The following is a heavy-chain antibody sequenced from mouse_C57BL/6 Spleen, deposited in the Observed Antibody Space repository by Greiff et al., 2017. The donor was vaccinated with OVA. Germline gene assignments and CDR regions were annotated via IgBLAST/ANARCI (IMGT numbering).Heavy chain of an antibody. CDR1: GYTFTSYW. V-gene: IGHV1-72*01. Sequence: QVQLQQPGAELVKPGASVKLSCKASGYTFTSYWMHWVQQRPGRGLEWIGRIDPNSGGTKYNEKFKSKATLTVDKPSSTAYMQLSSLTSEDSAVYDCARFDGSSSYWYFDVWGTGTTVTVSS. CDR3: ARFDGSSSYWYFDV. D-gene: IGHD1-1*01. CDR2: IDPNSGGT. J-gene: IGHJ1*03.